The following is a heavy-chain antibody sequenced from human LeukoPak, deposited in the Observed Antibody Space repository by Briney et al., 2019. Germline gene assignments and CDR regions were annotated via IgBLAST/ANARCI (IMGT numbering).Heavy chain of an antibody. V-gene: IGHV1-69*06. CDR1: GGTFSSYA. Sequence: SVKVSCKASGGTFSSYAISWVRQAPGQGLEWMGGIIPIFDTANYAQKFQGRVTITADKSTSTAYMELSSLRSEDTAVYYCARDGSGYSYGYENWGQGTLVTVSS. CDR3: ARDGSGYSYGYEN. CDR2: IIPIFDTA. J-gene: IGHJ4*02. D-gene: IGHD5-18*01.